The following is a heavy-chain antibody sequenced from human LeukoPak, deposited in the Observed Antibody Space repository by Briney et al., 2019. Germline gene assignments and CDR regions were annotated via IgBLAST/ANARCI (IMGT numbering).Heavy chain of an antibody. CDR1: GYTFTSYD. CDR2: MNPNNGNT. CDR3: ARSRYYDGYAFDF. D-gene: IGHD3-22*01. J-gene: IGHJ3*01. V-gene: IGHV1-8*03. Sequence: ASVKVSCKASGYTFTSYDINWVRQATGQGLEWMGWMNPNNGNTGYAQKFQGGVTITRNTSISTAYMELSSLRSEDTAVYYCARSRYYDGYAFDFWGQGTMVTVSS.